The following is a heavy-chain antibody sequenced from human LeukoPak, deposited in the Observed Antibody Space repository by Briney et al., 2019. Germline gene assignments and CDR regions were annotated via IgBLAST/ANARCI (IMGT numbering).Heavy chain of an antibody. CDR3: ARDQYYYDSSGYYGGDY. D-gene: IGHD3-22*01. V-gene: IGHV1-18*01. CDR1: GYTFTSYG. Sequence: ASVKVSCKASGYTFTSYGISWVRQAPGHGLEWMGWISAYNANTNYAQKLQGRVTMNTDTSTRTAYMELRSLRSDDTAVYYCARDQYYYDSSGYYGGDYWGQGTLVTVSS. CDR2: ISAYNANT. J-gene: IGHJ4*02.